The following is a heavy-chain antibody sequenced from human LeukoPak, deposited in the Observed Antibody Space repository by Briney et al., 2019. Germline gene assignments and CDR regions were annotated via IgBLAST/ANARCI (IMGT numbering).Heavy chain of an antibody. CDR2: IYYSGST. Sequence: ASETLSLTCTVSGDSVSSSNYYWAWIRQPPGKGLEWIGNIYYSGSTYYNPSLKSRVTISVDTSKNQFSLKLSSVTAADTAVYYCARLSTVTTSFDYWGQGTLVTVSS. V-gene: IGHV4-39*07. D-gene: IGHD4-17*01. CDR1: GDSVSSSNYY. CDR3: ARLSTVTTSFDY. J-gene: IGHJ4*02.